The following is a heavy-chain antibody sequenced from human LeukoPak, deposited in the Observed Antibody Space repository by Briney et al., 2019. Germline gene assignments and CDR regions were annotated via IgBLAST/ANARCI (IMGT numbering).Heavy chain of an antibody. CDR3: ARDLLALAGTIDY. CDR1: GGSISSGSYY. V-gene: IGHV4-39*07. J-gene: IGHJ4*02. Sequence: SETLSLTCTVSGGSISSGSYYWGWIRQPPGKGLEWIGSIYYSGSTYYNPSLKSRVTILVDTSKNQFSLKLSSVTAADTSVYYCARDLLALAGTIDYWGQGTLVTVSS. CDR2: IYYSGST. D-gene: IGHD6-19*01.